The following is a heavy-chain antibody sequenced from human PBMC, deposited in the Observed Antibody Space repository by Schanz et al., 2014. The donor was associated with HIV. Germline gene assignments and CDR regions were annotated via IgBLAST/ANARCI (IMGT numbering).Heavy chain of an antibody. V-gene: IGHV3-23*01. J-gene: IGHJ6*02. CDR2: IGSGGGRR. D-gene: IGHD4-4*01. CDR1: GFIFSSYG. Sequence: EVQLLESGGGLVQPGGSLRLSCGASGFIFSSYGMSWVRQAPRKGLEWVSLIGSGGGRRYYADSVKGRFTISRDNSKNTVYLQMTGLRAEDTAVYYCARETVNYYYGMDVWGQGTTVTVSS. CDR3: ARETVNYYYGMDV.